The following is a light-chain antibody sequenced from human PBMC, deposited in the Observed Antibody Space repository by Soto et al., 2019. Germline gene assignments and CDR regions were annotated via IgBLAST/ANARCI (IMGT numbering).Light chain of an antibody. CDR2: EVS. CDR1: SSDVGGYNY. J-gene: IGLJ1*01. CDR3: SSYTSTSTLI. V-gene: IGLV2-14*01. Sequence: SALTQPASVSGSPGQSITISCTGTSSDVGGYNYVSWYQQHPGKAPKLMIYEVSNRPSGVSNRFSGSKFGNTASLTISGLQAEDEADYYCSSYTSTSTLIFGIGTKVTVL.